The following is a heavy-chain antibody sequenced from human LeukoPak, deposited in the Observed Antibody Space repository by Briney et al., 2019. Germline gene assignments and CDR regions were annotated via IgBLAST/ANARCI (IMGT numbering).Heavy chain of an antibody. V-gene: IGHV3-23*01. CDR2: ISGSGDDP. D-gene: IGHD5-24*01. J-gene: IGHJ5*02. Sequence: PGGSLRLSRAASGFTFSDHYMDWVRQAPGKGLEWVSSISGSGDDPSYADSVKGRFTISRDNSRNTLYLQMNSLRAEDTAVYYCAKQFVDIWGQGTLVTVSS. CDR3: AKQFVDI. CDR1: GFTFSDHY.